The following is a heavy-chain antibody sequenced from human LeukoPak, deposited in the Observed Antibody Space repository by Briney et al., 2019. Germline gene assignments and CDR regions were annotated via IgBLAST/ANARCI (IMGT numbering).Heavy chain of an antibody. D-gene: IGHD2-21*02. CDR2: IIPILGIA. CDR1: GGTFSSYA. J-gene: IGHJ4*02. Sequence: GSSVKVSCKASGGTFSSYAISWVRQAPGQGLEWMGRIIPILGIANYAQKFQGRVTITADKSTSTAYMELSSLRSEDTAVYYCARLEAYCGGDCYPDYWGQGTLVTVSS. CDR3: ARLEAYCGGDCYPDY. V-gene: IGHV1-69*04.